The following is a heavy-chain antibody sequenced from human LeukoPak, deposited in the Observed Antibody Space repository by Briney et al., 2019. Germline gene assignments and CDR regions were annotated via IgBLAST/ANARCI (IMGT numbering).Heavy chain of an antibody. Sequence: PSETLSLTCTVSGGSISSGGYYWSWIRQHPGKCLEWIGYIYYSGSTYYNPSLKSRVTISVDTSKNQFSLKLSSVTAADTAVYYCARGPDSSSSNWFDPWGQGTLVTVSS. D-gene: IGHD6-6*01. CDR3: ARGPDSSSSNWFDP. CDR2: IYYSGST. CDR1: GGSISSGGYY. J-gene: IGHJ5*02. V-gene: IGHV4-31*03.